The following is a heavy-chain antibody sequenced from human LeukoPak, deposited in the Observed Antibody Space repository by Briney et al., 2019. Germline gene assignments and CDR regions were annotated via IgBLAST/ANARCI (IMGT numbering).Heavy chain of an antibody. J-gene: IGHJ4*02. CDR1: GGSISSYY. Sequence: PSETLSLTCTVSGGSISSYYWSWIRQPPGKGLEWIGYIYYSGSTNYKPSVKSRVTVSVDTSKNQFSLKLSSVTAADTAVYYCARDLMGIAYRGAFYYWGQGTLVTVSS. CDR2: IYYSGST. D-gene: IGHD6-13*01. CDR3: ARDLMGIAYRGAFYY. V-gene: IGHV4-59*01.